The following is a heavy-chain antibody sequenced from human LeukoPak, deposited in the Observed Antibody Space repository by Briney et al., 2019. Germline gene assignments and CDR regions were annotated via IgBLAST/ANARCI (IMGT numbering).Heavy chain of an antibody. CDR3: ARGARASLSVRSLYYYYGMDV. CDR1: GFTFSSYA. V-gene: IGHV3-7*01. D-gene: IGHD2-2*01. CDR2: IKQDGSEK. J-gene: IGHJ6*02. Sequence: GGSLRLSCAASGFTFSSYAMSWVRQAPGKGLEWVANIKQDGSEKYYVDSVKGRFTISRDNAKNSLYLQMNSPRAEDTAVYYCARGARASLSVRSLYYYYGMDVWGQGTTVTVSS.